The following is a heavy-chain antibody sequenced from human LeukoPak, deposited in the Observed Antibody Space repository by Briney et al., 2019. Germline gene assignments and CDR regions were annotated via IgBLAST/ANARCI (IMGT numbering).Heavy chain of an antibody. V-gene: IGHV3-30*02. CDR2: IRYDGNNK. D-gene: IGHD3-10*01. CDR1: GFTFSIYG. CDR3: ARDLYSSGSYAVSLFDY. J-gene: IGHJ4*02. Sequence: GGSLRLSCAASGFTFSIYGMHWVRQAPGKGLEWVAFIRYDGNNKYYADSVKGRFTISRDNSKNTLYLQMNSLRAEDTAVSYCARDLYSSGSYAVSLFDYWGKGTLVTVS.